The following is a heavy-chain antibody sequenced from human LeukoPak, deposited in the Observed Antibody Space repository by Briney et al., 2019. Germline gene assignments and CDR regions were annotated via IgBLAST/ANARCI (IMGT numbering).Heavy chain of an antibody. CDR1: GFNFSDSR. CDR2: VNRDGTEK. Sequence: GSLRLSCVTSGFNFSDSRMTWVRQAPGKGLQWVANVNRDGTEKHFLDSVEGRFTISRDNAKRSLYLQMSSLRPQDTAVYFCVRGDWYFESWGQGALVTVSS. J-gene: IGHJ4*02. D-gene: IGHD2-21*01. V-gene: IGHV3-7*04. CDR3: VRGDWYFES.